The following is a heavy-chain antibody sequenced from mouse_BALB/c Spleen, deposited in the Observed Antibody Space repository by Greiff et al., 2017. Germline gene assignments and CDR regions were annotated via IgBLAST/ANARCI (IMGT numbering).Heavy chain of an antibody. Sequence: EVKVVESGPELVKPGASVKMSCKASGYTFTSYVMHWVKQKPGQGLEWIGYINPYNDGTKYNEKFKGKATLTSDKSSSTAYMELSSLTSEDSAVYYCARSRNWDYFDDWGQGTTLTVSS. D-gene: IGHD4-1*01. CDR3: ARSRNWDYFDD. V-gene: IGHV1-14*01. J-gene: IGHJ2*01. CDR1: GYTFTSYV. CDR2: INPYNDGT.